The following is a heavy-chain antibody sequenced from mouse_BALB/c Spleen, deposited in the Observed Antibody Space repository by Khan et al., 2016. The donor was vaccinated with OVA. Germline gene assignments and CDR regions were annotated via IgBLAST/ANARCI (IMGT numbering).Heavy chain of an antibody. J-gene: IGHJ1*01. D-gene: IGHD1-1*02. V-gene: IGHV9-3-1*01. CDR1: GYTFTNYG. Sequence: QIQLVQSGPELKKPGETVKISCKASGYTFTNYGMNWVKQAPGKGLKWMGWINTYTEEPTYADDFKGRFAFSLDTSASTAYLQINNLKNEDTATYFGASGGYWYFDVWGAGTTVTVSS. CDR3: ASGGYWYFDV. CDR2: INTYTEEP.